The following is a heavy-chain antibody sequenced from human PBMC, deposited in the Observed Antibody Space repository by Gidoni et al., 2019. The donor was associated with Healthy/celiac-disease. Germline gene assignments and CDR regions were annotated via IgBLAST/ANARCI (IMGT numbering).Heavy chain of an antibody. CDR3: ARALAVWGTSYAFDI. CDR1: GYTFTSYY. J-gene: IGHJ3*02. CDR2: INPSGGST. Sequence: QVQLVQSGAEVKKPGASVKVSCKASGYTFTSYYMHWVRQAPGKGLEWMGIINPSGGSTSYAQKFQGRVTMTRDTATSTVYMERSSLRSEDTAVYYCARALAVWGTSYAFDIWGQGTMVTVSS. D-gene: IGHD3-16*01. V-gene: IGHV1-46*01.